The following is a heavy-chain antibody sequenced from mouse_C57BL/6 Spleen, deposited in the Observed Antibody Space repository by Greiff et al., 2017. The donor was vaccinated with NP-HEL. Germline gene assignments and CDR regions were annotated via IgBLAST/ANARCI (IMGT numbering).Heavy chain of an antibody. V-gene: IGHV14-1*01. CDR2: IDPEDGDT. J-gene: IGHJ1*03. CDR3: THYYGGSYGYFDV. CDR1: GFNIKDYY. D-gene: IGHD1-1*01. Sequence: EVKLQQSGAELVRPGASVKLSCTASGFNIKDYYMHWVKQRPEQGLEWIGRIDPEDGDTEYAPKFQGKATMTADTSSNTAYLQLSSLTSEDTAVYYCTHYYGGSYGYFDVWGTGTTVTVSS.